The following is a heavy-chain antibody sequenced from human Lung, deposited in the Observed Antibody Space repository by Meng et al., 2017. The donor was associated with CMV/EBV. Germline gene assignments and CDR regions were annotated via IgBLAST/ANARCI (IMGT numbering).Heavy chain of an antibody. CDR1: GFTFRTYG. Sequence: GESXKISXAASGFTFRTYGMHWVRQAPGKGLEWVAFLRYDGNNKQHIDSVKGRFTISRDNSKQTVFLQVKNVTVEDTGLYYCARESQSYGYWAPSWPDHWGQGTLVTVSS. D-gene: IGHD3-16*01. CDR2: LRYDGNNK. CDR3: ARESQSYGYWAPSWPDH. J-gene: IGHJ4*02. V-gene: IGHV3-30*02.